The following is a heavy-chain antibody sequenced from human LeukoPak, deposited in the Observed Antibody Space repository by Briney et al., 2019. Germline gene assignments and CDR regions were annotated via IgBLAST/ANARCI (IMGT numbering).Heavy chain of an antibody. J-gene: IGHJ3*02. CDR1: GSISGYY. CDR3: ARQKCTSTSCLTKNAFDI. Sequence: SETLSLTCTVSGSISGYYWSWIRQLPGKGLGWIGYIYTSGSTNYNPSLESRVTISVDTSKNQFSLDLSSVTAADTAVYYCARQKCTSTSCLTKNAFDIWGQGTMVTVSS. CDR2: IYTSGST. V-gene: IGHV4-4*09. D-gene: IGHD2-2*01.